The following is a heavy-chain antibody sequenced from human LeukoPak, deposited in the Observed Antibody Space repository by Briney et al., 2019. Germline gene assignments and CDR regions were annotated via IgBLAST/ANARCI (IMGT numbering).Heavy chain of an antibody. Sequence: SQTLSLTCAISGDSVSTSSGAWNWIRQSPSRGLEWLGRTYYRSKWYHEYAVPVKSRITINPDTSKNQFSLQLTSVTPEDTAVYYCVRVGLTGTTLYYYYGMDVWGPGTTVTVSS. CDR1: GDSVSTSSGA. CDR3: VRVGLTGTTLYYYYGMDV. CDR2: TYYRSKWYH. V-gene: IGHV6-1*01. D-gene: IGHD1-20*01. J-gene: IGHJ6*02.